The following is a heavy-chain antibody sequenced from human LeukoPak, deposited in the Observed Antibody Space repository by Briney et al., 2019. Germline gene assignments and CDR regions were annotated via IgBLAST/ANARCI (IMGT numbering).Heavy chain of an antibody. CDR3: ARGRSCGNAFGY. J-gene: IGHJ4*02. V-gene: IGHV3-7*04. Sequence: GGSLRLSCAASGLTFSSYWMSWVRQAPGKGLEWVANIKQDGSEKYYVDSVKGRFTISRDNAKNSLYLQMDSLRAEDTAVYYCARGRSCGNAFGYWGQGTLVSVSS. CDR1: GLTFSSYW. D-gene: IGHD4-23*01. CDR2: IKQDGSEK.